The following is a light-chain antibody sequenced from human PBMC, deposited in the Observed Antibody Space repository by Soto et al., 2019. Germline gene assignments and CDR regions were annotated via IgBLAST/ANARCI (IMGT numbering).Light chain of an antibody. V-gene: IGKV3-20*01. CDR2: GAS. J-gene: IGKJ3*01. CDR1: QSVSSSY. CDR3: QQYGSSPH. Sequence: EIVLTQSPGTLSLSPGERATLSCRASQSVSSSYLAWYRQKPGQAPRLLIYGASSRATGITDRFSGSGSGTDFTLTISRLEPEDFAVYYCQQYGSSPHFGPGTKVDIK.